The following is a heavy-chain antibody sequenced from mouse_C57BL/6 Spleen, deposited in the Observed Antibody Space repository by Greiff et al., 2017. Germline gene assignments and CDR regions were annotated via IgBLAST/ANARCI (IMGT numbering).Heavy chain of an antibody. J-gene: IGHJ3*01. D-gene: IGHD3-1*01. CDR2: INPGSGGT. V-gene: IGHV1-54*01. CDR3: ASWGYGFAY. Sequence: QVQLQQSGAELVRPGTSVKVSCKASGYAFTNYLIEWVKQRPGQGLEWIGVINPGSGGTNYNEKFKGKATLTADKSSSTAYMQLSSLTSEDSAVYFCASWGYGFAYWGQGTLVTVSA. CDR1: GYAFTNYL.